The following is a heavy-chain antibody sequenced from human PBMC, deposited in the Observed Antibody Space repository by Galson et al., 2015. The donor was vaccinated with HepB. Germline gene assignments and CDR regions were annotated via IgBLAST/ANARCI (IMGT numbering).Heavy chain of an antibody. J-gene: IGHJ4*02. CDR3: ARDLGIQLWSRLDY. CDR1: GYTFTGYY. V-gene: IGHV1-2*06. D-gene: IGHD5-18*01. Sequence: SVKVSCKASGYTFTGYYMHWVRQAPGQGLEWMGRINPNSGGTNYAQKFQGRVTMTRDTSISTAYMELSSLRSEDTAVYYCARDLGIQLWSRLDYWGQGTLVTVSS. CDR2: INPNSGGT.